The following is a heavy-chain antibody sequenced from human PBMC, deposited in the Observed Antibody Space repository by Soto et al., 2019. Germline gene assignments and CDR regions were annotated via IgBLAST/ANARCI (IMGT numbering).Heavy chain of an antibody. D-gene: IGHD3-22*01. Sequence: RLSCAASGFTFSSYAMSWVRQAPGKGLEWVSAISGSGGSTYYADSVKGRFTISRDNSKNTLYLQMNSLRAEDTAVYYCAKSRQRDSSGYYSDYWGQGTLVTVSS. CDR2: ISGSGGST. CDR3: AKSRQRDSSGYYSDY. CDR1: GFTFSSYA. J-gene: IGHJ4*02. V-gene: IGHV3-23*01.